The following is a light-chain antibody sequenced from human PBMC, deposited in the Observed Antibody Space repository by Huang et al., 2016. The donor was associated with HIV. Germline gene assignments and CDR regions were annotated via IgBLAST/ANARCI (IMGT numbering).Light chain of an antibody. CDR1: KSISSW. V-gene: IGKV1-5*03. Sequence: DIQMTQSPSTLSAYVGDRVNITCRASKSISSWLAWYQQKPGKAPKLLIYKSSTLEDGVPSRFSGSASGTEFTLTISSLQPDDFATYYCQQYKNYWTFGQGTKVEIK. CDR2: KSS. CDR3: QQYKNYWT. J-gene: IGKJ1*01.